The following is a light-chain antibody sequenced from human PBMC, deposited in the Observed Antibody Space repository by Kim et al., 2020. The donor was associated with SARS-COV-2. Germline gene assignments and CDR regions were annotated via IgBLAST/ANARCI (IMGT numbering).Light chain of an antibody. CDR1: SSDVGSYNL. V-gene: IGLV2-23*02. Sequence: ITISCTGTSSDVGSYNLISWYQPHPGKAPKLMISEVSKRPSGVSNRFSGSKSGNTASLTISGLQAEDEADYYCCSYAGSSTSYVVFGGGTQLTVL. J-gene: IGLJ2*01. CDR3: CSYAGSSTSYVV. CDR2: EVS.